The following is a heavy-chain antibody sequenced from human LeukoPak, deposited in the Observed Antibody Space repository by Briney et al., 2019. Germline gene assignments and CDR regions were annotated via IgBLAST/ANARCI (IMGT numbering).Heavy chain of an antibody. Sequence: GGSLRLSCAASGFTFSNAWMSWVRQAPGKGLEWVSAISGRTGATYYADSEKGRFTISRDNSKSTLYLQMDSLRAEDTAVYYCAKCGNSGCHLIDYWGQGTLVTVS. CDR3: AKCGNSGCHLIDY. V-gene: IGHV3-23*01. D-gene: IGHD5-12*01. CDR1: GFTFSNAW. J-gene: IGHJ4*02. CDR2: ISGRTGAT.